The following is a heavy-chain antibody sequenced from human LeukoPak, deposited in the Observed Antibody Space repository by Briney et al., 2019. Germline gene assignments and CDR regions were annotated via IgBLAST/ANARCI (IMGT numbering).Heavy chain of an antibody. V-gene: IGHV3-7*01. CDR3: ARDPDQIVGANFDY. CDR2: IKEDGSVK. D-gene: IGHD1-26*01. CDR1: GFTFSTSW. J-gene: IGHJ4*02. Sequence: GGSLRLSCVTSGFTFSTSWMNWVRQAPGKGLEWVANIKEDGSVKNYADSVKGRFTISRDNAKNSLYLQMNSLRAEDTAVYYCARDPDQIVGANFDYWGQGTLVTVSS.